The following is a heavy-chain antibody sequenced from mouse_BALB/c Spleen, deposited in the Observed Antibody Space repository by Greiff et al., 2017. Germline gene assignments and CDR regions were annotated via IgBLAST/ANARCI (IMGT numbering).Heavy chain of an antibody. D-gene: IGHD2-10*02. J-gene: IGHJ2*01. CDR3: AREREYGNYFDY. CDR1: GYAFTNYL. Sequence: QVQLQQSGAELVRPGTSVKVSCKASGYAFTNYLIEWVKQRPGQGLEWIGVINPGSGGTNYNEKFKGKATLTADKSSSTAYMQLSSLTSDDSAVYCCAREREYGNYFDYWGQGTTLTVSS. V-gene: IGHV1-54*01. CDR2: INPGSGGT.